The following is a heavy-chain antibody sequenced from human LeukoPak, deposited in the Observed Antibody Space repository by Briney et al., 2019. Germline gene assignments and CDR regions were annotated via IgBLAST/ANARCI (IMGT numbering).Heavy chain of an antibody. CDR1: GYIFTTYW. CDR2: IYPGDSNT. V-gene: IGHV5-51*01. D-gene: IGHD3-10*01. CDR3: ARREYGSGTYYNAPDYYYYYMDV. Sequence: GESLKISCKASGYIFTTYWIGWVRQMPGKGLEWMGIIYPGDSNTKYSPSFQGQVTISADKSISTAYLQWSSLKASDSAMYYCARREYGSGTYYNAPDYYYYYMDVWGKGTTVTVSS. J-gene: IGHJ6*03.